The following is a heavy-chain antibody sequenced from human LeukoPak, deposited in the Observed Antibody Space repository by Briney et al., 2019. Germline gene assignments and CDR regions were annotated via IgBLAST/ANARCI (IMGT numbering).Heavy chain of an antibody. J-gene: IGHJ4*02. CDR1: GATFSSYA. CDR2: IIPIFDTA. CDR3: ARDGVGATKRGAFDY. D-gene: IGHD1-26*01. Sequence: SVTVSFTASGATFSSYAISWVRQAPGQGLEWMGGIIPIFDTANYAQKFQGRVTITADGSTSTAYMELSSLKSEDTAVYYCARDGVGATKRGAFDYWGQGTLVTVSS. V-gene: IGHV1-69*13.